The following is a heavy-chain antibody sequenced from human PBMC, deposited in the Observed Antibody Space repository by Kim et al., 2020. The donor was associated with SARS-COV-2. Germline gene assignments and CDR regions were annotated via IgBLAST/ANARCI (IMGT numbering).Heavy chain of an antibody. D-gene: IGHD3-10*01. CDR2: IWYDGSKK. CDR3: ENGRSGGTWSVTH. Sequence: GGSLRLSCAASGFTFSSSGMHWVRQAPGKGLEWVAGIWYDGSKKYSADSVKGRFTISRDNAKTTLYLQMRIHRVEDKAADFCENGRSGGTWSVTHWGQG. CDR1: GFTFSSSG. J-gene: IGHJ1*01. V-gene: IGHV3-33*06.